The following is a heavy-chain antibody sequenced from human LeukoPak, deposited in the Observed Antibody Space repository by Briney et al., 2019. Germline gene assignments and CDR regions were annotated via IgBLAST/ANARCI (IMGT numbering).Heavy chain of an antibody. Sequence: PSETLSLTCAVYGGSFSGYYWSWIRQPPGKGLEWIGEINHSGSTNYNPSLKSRVTISVDTSKNQLSLKLSSATAADTAVYYCARYTGSMDVWGKGTTVTVSS. CDR1: GGSFSGYY. D-gene: IGHD2-2*02. J-gene: IGHJ6*04. V-gene: IGHV4-34*01. CDR2: INHSGST. CDR3: ARYTGSMDV.